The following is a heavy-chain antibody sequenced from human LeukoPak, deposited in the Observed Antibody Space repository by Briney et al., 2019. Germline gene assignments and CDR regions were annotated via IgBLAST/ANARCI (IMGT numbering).Heavy chain of an antibody. D-gene: IGHD3-3*01. J-gene: IGHJ5*02. Sequence: SETLSLTCTVSGGSISSYYWSWIRQPPGKGLEWIGYIYYSGSTNYNPSLKSRVTISVDTSTHQFSLKLSSVTAADTAVYYCARGLRYYDFWSGYPGAWFDPWGQGTLVTVSS. CDR2: IYYSGST. V-gene: IGHV4-59*08. CDR1: GGSISSYY. CDR3: ARGLRYYDFWSGYPGAWFDP.